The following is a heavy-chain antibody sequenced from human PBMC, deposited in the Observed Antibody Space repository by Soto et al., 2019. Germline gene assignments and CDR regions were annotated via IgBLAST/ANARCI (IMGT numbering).Heavy chain of an antibody. CDR1: GFTFSSYG. J-gene: IGHJ4*02. Sequence: PGGSLRLSCASSGFTFSSYGMHWVRQAPGKGLEWVAVISYDGSNKYYADSVKGRFTISRDNSKNTLYLQMNSLRVEDTAVYHCAKGYHTFDYWGLGTLVTVSS. V-gene: IGHV3-30*18. CDR2: ISYDGSNK. D-gene: IGHD2-2*01. CDR3: AKGYHTFDY.